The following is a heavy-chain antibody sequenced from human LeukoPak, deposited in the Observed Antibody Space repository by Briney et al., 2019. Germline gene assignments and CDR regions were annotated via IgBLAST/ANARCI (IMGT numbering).Heavy chain of an antibody. Sequence: ATVKVSCKASGYTLTGYYLHWVRQAPGQGLEWMGWINPNTGATHSAQKFQGRITMTRDTSISTAYMDLSRLRSDDTAVYYCARDRVGSGWPRPYYFEVWGQGTLVTVSS. CDR2: INPNTGAT. CDR1: GYTLTGYY. CDR3: ARDRVGSGWPRPYYFEV. D-gene: IGHD6-19*01. V-gene: IGHV1-2*02. J-gene: IGHJ4*02.